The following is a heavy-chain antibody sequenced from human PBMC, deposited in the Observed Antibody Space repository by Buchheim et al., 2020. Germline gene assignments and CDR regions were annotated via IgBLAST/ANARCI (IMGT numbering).Heavy chain of an antibody. CDR3: ARGLKVGISHFDQ. V-gene: IGHV3-48*01. J-gene: IGHJ4*02. CDR1: GFTFSDYS. CDR2: ITSFSSTI. D-gene: IGHD1-26*01. Sequence: EVQLVESGGTSVKPGESLRLSCAASGFTFSDYSMNWVRQVPGKGLEWIAHITSFSSTIFYGDSVKGRFTISRDNARNSVYLQMDSLRAEDTGVYFCARGLKVGISHFDQWGQGTL.